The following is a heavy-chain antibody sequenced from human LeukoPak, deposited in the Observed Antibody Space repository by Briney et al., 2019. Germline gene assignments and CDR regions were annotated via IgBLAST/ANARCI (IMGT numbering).Heavy chain of an antibody. CDR1: GDSVSSNSAA. CDR2: TYYRSKWYN. V-gene: IGHV6-1*01. CDR3: ARETGYSYGYMTAGFDY. Sequence: SQTLSLTCAISGDSVSSNSAAWNWIRQSPSRGLEWLGRTYYRSKWYNDYAVSVESRITINPDTSKNQFSLQLNSVTPEDTAVYYCARETGYSYGYMTAGFDYWGQGTLVTVSS. J-gene: IGHJ4*02. D-gene: IGHD5-18*01.